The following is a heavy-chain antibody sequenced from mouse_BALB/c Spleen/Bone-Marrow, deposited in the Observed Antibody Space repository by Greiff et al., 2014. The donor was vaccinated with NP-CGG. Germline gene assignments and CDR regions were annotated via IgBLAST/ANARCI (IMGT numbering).Heavy chain of an antibody. CDR3: ARYGYDYFSY. V-gene: IGHV7-3*02. CDR1: GFTFTDYY. Sequence: EVQLGESGGGLVQPGGSLRLSCATSGFTFTDYYMSWVRQPPGKALEWLGFIRNKANGYTTEYSASVKGRFTISRDNSQSILYLQMNALRAEDSAPYYCARYGYDYFSYWGQGTTLTVPP. J-gene: IGHJ2*01. D-gene: IGHD2-2*01. CDR2: IRNKANGYTT.